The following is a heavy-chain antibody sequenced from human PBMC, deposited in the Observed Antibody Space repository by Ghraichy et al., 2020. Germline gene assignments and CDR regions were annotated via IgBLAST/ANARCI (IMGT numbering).Heavy chain of an antibody. Sequence: SVKVSCKASGGTFSSYAISWVRQAPGQGLEWMGGIIPIFGTANYAQKFQGRVTITADKSTSTAYMELSSLRSEDTAVYYCAKSMWNGDTGNYYYYYMDVWGKGTTVTVSS. V-gene: IGHV1-69*06. J-gene: IGHJ6*03. CDR3: AKSMWNGDTGNYYYYYMDV. CDR2: IIPIFGTA. CDR1: GGTFSSYA. D-gene: IGHD1-1*01.